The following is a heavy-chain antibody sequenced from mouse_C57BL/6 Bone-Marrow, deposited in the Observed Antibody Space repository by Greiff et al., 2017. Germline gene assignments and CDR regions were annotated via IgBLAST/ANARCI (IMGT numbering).Heavy chain of an antibody. V-gene: IGHV2-2*01. Sequence: VQLQESGPGLVQPSQSLSITCTVSGFSLTSYGVHWVRQSPGKGLEWLGVIWSGGSTDYNAAFISRLSISKDNSKSQVFFKMNSLQADDTAIYYCARKWRICTHYSWFAYWGQGTLVTVSA. D-gene: IGHD1-2*01. J-gene: IGHJ3*01. CDR2: IWSGGST. CDR3: ARKWRICTHYSWFAY. CDR1: GFSLTSYG.